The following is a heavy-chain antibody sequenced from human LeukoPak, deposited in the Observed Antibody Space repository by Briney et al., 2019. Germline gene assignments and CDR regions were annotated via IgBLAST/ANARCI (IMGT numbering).Heavy chain of an antibody. D-gene: IGHD6-13*01. V-gene: IGHV4-61*01. CDR2: IYYSGST. CDR1: GGSVSSGSYY. CDR3: ARVTYSSSWYFRDAFDI. Sequence: SETLSLTCTVSGGSVSSGSYYWSWIRQPPGKGLEWIGYIYYSGSTNYNPSLKSRVTISVDTSKNQFSLKLSSVTAADTAVYYCARVTYSSSWYFRDAFDIWGQGTMVTVSS. J-gene: IGHJ3*02.